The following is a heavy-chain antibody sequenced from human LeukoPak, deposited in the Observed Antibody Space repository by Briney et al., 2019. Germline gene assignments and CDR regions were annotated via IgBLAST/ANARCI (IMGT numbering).Heavy chain of an antibody. D-gene: IGHD6-13*01. V-gene: IGHV1-2*02. CDR2: INPNSGGT. CDR3: ARDIDVAAAGIHYYYYMDV. CDR1: GGTFSSYA. J-gene: IGHJ6*03. Sequence: ASVKVSCKASGGTFSSYAISWVRQAPGQGLEWMGWINPNSGGTNYAQKFQGRVTMTRDTSISTAYMELSRLRSDDTAVYYCARDIDVAAAGIHYYYYMDVWGKGTTVTVSS.